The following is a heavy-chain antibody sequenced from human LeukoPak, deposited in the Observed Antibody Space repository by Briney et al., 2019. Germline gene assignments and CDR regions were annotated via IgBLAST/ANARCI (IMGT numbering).Heavy chain of an antibody. D-gene: IGHD2-2*01. V-gene: IGHV1-69*13. J-gene: IGHJ6*04. CDR2: IIPGFGTA. CDR1: GYTFTSYY. Sequence: GASVKVSCKASGYTFTSYYMHWVRQAPGQGLEWMGGIIPGFGTANYAQKFQGRVTITADESTSTAYMELSSLRSEDTAVYYCAREDYCSSASCPLRVWGKGTTVTVSS. CDR3: AREDYCSSASCPLRV.